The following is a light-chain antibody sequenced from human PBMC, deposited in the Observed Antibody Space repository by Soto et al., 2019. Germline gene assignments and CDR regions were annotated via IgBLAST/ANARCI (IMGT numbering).Light chain of an antibody. CDR2: EVN. CDR3: SSYAGGNNLL. Sequence: QSALTQPPSASXXPGQSVTIPCTGTSSDVGAYNYISWYQQHPGKAPKLINYEVNKRPSGVPDRFSGSKSGNTASLTVSGLQADDESDYYCSSYAGGNNLLFGTGTKVTVL. CDR1: SSDVGAYNY. V-gene: IGLV2-8*01. J-gene: IGLJ1*01.